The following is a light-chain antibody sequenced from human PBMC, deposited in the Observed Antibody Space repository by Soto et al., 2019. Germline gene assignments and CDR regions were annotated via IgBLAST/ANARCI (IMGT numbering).Light chain of an antibody. V-gene: IGLV2-23*02. CDR2: EVS. J-gene: IGLJ2*01. CDR1: SSDVGSYNL. Sequence: QSALTQPASVSGSPGQSITISCTGTSSDVGSYNLVSWYQQNPDKAPKLMIFEVSKRPSGVSNRFSGSKSGNTASLTISGLQAEDEADYYCCSYAGSGTLLFGGGTKLTVL. CDR3: CSYAGSGTLL.